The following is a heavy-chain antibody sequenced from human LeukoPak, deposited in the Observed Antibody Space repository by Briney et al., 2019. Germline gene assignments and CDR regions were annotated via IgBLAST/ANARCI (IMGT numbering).Heavy chain of an antibody. CDR1: GFTFSSYG. J-gene: IGHJ4*02. CDR3: AKGVVPATDMPFDY. D-gene: IGHD2-2*01. V-gene: IGHV3-30*18. CDR2: ISYDGSNK. Sequence: PGRSLRLSCAASGFTFSSYGMHWVRQAPGKGLEWVAVISYDGSNKYYADSVKGRFTISRDNSKNTLYLQMNSLRAEDTAVYYCAKGVVPATDMPFDYWGQGTLVTVSS.